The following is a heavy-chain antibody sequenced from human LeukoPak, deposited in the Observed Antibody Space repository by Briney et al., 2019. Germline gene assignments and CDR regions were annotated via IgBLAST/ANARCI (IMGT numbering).Heavy chain of an antibody. CDR2: VYYSGTT. D-gene: IGHD3-9*01. J-gene: IGHJ5*02. CDR1: GGSISSSSRY. V-gene: IGHV4-39*01. Sequence: SETLSLTCSVSGGSISSSSRYWAWIRQPPGKAPEGIGSVYYSGTTYYNPAHKSRVTISVDTSKNQFSLKLTTVTAADTAVYYCASEQKTYHSDSDIWPETNWFDPWGQGALVTVSS. CDR3: ASEQKTYHSDSDIWPETNWFDP.